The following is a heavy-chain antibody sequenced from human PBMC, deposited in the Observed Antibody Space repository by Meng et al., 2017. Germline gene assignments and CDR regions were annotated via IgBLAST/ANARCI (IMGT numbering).Heavy chain of an antibody. V-gene: IGHV1-18*01. CDR1: GYTFTSYG. D-gene: IGHD3-10*01. CDR2: ISAYNGNT. J-gene: IGHJ4*02. CDR3: ARDPPYGSGSYYLGADY. Sequence: ASVNVSCKASGYTFTSYGISWVRQAPGQGLEWMGWISAYNGNTNYAQKLQGRVTMTRDTSISTAYMELSRLRSDDTAVYYCARDPPYGSGSYYLGADYWGQGTLVTVSS.